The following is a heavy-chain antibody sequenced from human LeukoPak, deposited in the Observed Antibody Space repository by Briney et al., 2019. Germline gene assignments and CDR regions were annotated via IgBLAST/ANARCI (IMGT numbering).Heavy chain of an antibody. CDR2: ISGSGGRT. D-gene: IGHD3-10*01. CDR1: GITLSNYG. Sequence: GGSLRLSCAVSGITLSNYGMSWVRQAPGKGLEWVAGISGSGGRTNYADSVRGRFTISRDSPKNTLYLQMNSLRAEDTAVYFCAKRGVVIRVVLVGFHKEAYYFDSWGQGALVTVSS. V-gene: IGHV3-23*01. CDR3: AKRGVVIRVVLVGFHKEAYYFDS. J-gene: IGHJ4*02.